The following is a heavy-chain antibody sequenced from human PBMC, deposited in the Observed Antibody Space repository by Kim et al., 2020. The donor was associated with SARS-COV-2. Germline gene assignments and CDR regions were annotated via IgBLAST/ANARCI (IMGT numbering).Heavy chain of an antibody. CDR2: IKSKTDGGTT. CDR1: GFTFSNSW. Sequence: GGSLRLSCAASGFTFSNSWMSWVRQAPGKGLEWVGRIKSKTDGGTTDDAAPVKGRFTISRDDSKNTLYLQMNSLKTEDTAVYYCTARGIAAAGTSIAAAYWGQGTLGTVSS. V-gene: IGHV3-15*01. CDR3: TARGIAAAGTSIAAAY. J-gene: IGHJ4*02. D-gene: IGHD6-13*01.